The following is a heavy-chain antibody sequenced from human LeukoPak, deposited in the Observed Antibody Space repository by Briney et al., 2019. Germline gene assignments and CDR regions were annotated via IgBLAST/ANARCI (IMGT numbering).Heavy chain of an antibody. D-gene: IGHD4-11*01. CDR2: IYYSGST. J-gene: IGHJ4*02. V-gene: IGHV4-59*01. CDR3: ATGRSGPRLFDY. Sequence: SETLSLTCTVSGGSISSYYWSWIRQPPGKGLEWIGYIYYSGSTNYNPSLESRVTISVDTSKNQFSLKLSSVTAADTAVYYCATGRSGPRLFDYWGQGTLVTVSS. CDR1: GGSISSYY.